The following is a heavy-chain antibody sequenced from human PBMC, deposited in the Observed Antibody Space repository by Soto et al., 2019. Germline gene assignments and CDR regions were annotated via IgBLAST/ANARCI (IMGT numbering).Heavy chain of an antibody. CDR1: EYTFTNYD. Sequence: GASVKVSCKASEYTFTNYDINWVRQATGQGLEWMGWMNPNSGNTGYAQKFQGRVTMTRDTSISTAYMELSSLRSDDTAVYYCAREEAPRLNWGQGTLVTVSS. CDR2: MNPNSGNT. V-gene: IGHV1-8*01. J-gene: IGHJ4*02. CDR3: AREEAPRLN.